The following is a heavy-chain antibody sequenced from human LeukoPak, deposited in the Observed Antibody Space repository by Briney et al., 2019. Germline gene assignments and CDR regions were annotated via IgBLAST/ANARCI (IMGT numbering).Heavy chain of an antibody. Sequence: PETLSLTCTVSGGSINNYYWSWIRQPAGKGLEWVGRIYTRGSTNYNPSLKSRVTMSVDTSKNQFSLKLSSVTAADTGVYYCARGRYCSADICSGGDAFDIWGQGTMVSVSS. D-gene: IGHD2-15*01. J-gene: IGHJ3*02. CDR1: GGSINNYY. V-gene: IGHV4-4*07. CDR3: ARGRYCSADICSGGDAFDI. CDR2: IYTRGST.